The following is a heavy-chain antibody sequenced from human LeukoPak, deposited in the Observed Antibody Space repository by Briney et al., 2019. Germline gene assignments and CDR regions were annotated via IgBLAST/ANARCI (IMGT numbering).Heavy chain of an antibody. V-gene: IGHV3-23*01. Sequence: GGSLRLSCAASGFTFSTYAMSWVRQAPGKGLEWVAAISDTTYYADSVKGRFTISRDNSKNTLYLQMSSLRTEDTAIYYCAKAQSITGRNFFDPWGQGTLVTVSS. CDR3: AKAQSITGRNFFDP. J-gene: IGHJ5*02. CDR2: ISDTT. CDR1: GFTFSTYA. D-gene: IGHD1-20*01.